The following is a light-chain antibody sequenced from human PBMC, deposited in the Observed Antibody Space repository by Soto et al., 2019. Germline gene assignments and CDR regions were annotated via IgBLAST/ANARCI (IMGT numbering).Light chain of an antibody. CDR3: NSYTSSSTYV. J-gene: IGLJ1*01. V-gene: IGLV2-14*01. CDR2: DVS. CDR1: SSDVGGYNY. Sequence: QSALTQPASVSGSPGQSIAISCTGTSSDVGGYNYVSWYQQHPGKAPKLMLYDVSNRPSGVSSRFSGSKSGNTASLTISGLQAEDEADYYRNSYTSSSTYVFGTGTKLTVL.